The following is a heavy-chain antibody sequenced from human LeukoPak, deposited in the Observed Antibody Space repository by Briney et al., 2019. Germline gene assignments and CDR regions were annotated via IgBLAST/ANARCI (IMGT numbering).Heavy chain of an antibody. CDR2: ISSSRSYI. D-gene: IGHD3-16*01. V-gene: IGHV3-21*01. J-gene: IGHJ4*02. Sequence: PGGSLRLSCAASGFTFSSYSMNWVRQAPGKGLEWVSFISSSRSYIYYADSVKGRFTISRDNAKNSLYLQMNSLRAEDTAVYYCARDAGSYYDYVWGSGPYDYWGQGTLVTVSS. CDR3: ARDAGSYYDYVWGSGPYDY. CDR1: GFTFSSYS.